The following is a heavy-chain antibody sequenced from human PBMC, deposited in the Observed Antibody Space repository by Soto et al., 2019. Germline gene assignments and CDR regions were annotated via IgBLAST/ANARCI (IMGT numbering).Heavy chain of an antibody. CDR1: GYTFTSYG. V-gene: IGHV1-18*01. CDR2: ISAYNGNT. CDR3: ARDGRRVLWFGESPVFHI. Sequence: GASVKVSCKASGYTFTSYGISWVRQAPGQGLEWMGWISAYNGNTNYAQKLQGRVTMTTDTSTSTAYMELRSLRSDDTAVYYCARDGRRVLWFGESPVFHIWGQGIMVTVS. D-gene: IGHD3-10*01. J-gene: IGHJ3*02.